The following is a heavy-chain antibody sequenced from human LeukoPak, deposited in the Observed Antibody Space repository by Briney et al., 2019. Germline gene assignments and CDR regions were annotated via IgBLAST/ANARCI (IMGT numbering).Heavy chain of an antibody. Sequence: PGGSLRLSCAASGFTFSSYAMRWVRQAPGKGLEWVSAISGSGGSTYYADSVKGRFTISRDNSKNTLYLQMNSLRAEDTAVYYCARDNAPYYYYYYMDVCGQGTTVTVSS. CDR1: GFTFSSYA. V-gene: IGHV3-23*01. J-gene: IGHJ6*03. D-gene: IGHD2-2*01. CDR2: ISGSGGST. CDR3: ARDNAPYYYYYYMDV.